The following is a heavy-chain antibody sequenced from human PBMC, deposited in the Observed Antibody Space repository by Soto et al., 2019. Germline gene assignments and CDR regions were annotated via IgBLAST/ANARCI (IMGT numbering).Heavy chain of an antibody. Sequence: RRLSCAASGFTFSSYAMSWVRQAPGKGLEWVSAISGSGGSTYYADSVKGRFTISRDNSKNTLYLQMNSLRAEDTAVYYCAKPQYYYDSSGYSDPQGYDYWGQGTLVTVSS. CDR2: ISGSGGST. D-gene: IGHD3-22*01. V-gene: IGHV3-23*01. CDR3: AKPQYYYDSSGYSDPQGYDY. CDR1: GFTFSSYA. J-gene: IGHJ4*02.